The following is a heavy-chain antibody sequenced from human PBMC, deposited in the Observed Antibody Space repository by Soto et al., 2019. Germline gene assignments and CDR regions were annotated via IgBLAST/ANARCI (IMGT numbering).Heavy chain of an antibody. D-gene: IGHD2-2*01. V-gene: IGHV1-2*02. CDR1: GYIFTGYY. CDR3: ARKRYCSSTSCYEYAMDV. CDR2: INPNSGGT. Sequence: QVQLVQSGAEVKKPGASVKVSCKASGYIFTGYYIHWVRQAPGQGLEWMGWINPNSGGTNYAQKFQGKVPMTRDTYISTDNMELIMLRSDGTAVYYCARKRYCSSTSCYEYAMDVWGQGTTVTVSS. J-gene: IGHJ6*02.